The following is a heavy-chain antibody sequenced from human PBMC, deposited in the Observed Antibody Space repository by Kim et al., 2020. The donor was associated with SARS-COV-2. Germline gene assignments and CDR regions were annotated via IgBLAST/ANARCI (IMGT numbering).Heavy chain of an antibody. CDR1: GGSFSGYY. Sequence: SETLSLTCAVYGGSFSGYYWSWIRQPPGKGLEWIGEINHSGSTNYNPSLKSRVTISVDTSKNQFSLKLSSVTAADTAVYYCARDSHVITMVRGVLGSYYYYYYGMDVWGQGTTVTVSS. CDR2: INHSGST. J-gene: IGHJ6*02. V-gene: IGHV4-34*01. CDR3: ARDSHVITMVRGVLGSYYYYYYGMDV. D-gene: IGHD3-10*01.